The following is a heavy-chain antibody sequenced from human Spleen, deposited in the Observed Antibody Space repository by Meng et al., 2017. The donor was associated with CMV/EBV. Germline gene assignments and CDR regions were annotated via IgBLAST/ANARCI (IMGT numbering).Heavy chain of an antibody. V-gene: IGHV3-30*18. D-gene: IGHD3-3*01. CDR1: GFSFNKYA. J-gene: IGHJ4*02. Sequence: GESLKISCATSGFSFNKYAMHWVRQAPGKGLEWVTVISFDGKNKYYADSVKGRFTISRDNSKNTLYLQMHSLRAEDTAMYYCAKHNSRVVIGGGVDYWGQGTLVTVSS. CDR2: ISFDGKNK. CDR3: AKHNSRVVIGGGVDY.